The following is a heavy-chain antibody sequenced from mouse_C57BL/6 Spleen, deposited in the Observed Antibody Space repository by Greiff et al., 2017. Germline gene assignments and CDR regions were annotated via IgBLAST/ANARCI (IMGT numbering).Heavy chain of an antibody. CDR2: INPGSGGT. CDR3: ASFPTMDY. J-gene: IGHJ4*01. CDR1: GYAFTNYL. Sequence: QVQLKESGAELVRPGTSVKVSCKASGYAFTNYLIEWVKQRPGQGLEWIGVINPGSGGTNYNEKFKGQAKLTADKSSSTAYMQLSSLTSEDSAVYCCASFPTMDYWGQGTSVTVSS. V-gene: IGHV1-54*01.